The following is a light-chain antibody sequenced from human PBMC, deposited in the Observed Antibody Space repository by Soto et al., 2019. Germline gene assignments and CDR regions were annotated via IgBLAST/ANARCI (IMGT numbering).Light chain of an antibody. Sequence: QSALTQPASVSGSPGQSITISCTGTGSDVGGHHHVSWHQQHPGKAPKVLIYEVTNRPSGVSDRFSGSKSGSVASLTISGLQAEDEADYYCTSFTSSLTLIFGGGTKLTGL. CDR2: EVT. CDR1: GSDVGGHHH. CDR3: TSFTSSLTLI. V-gene: IGLV2-14*01. J-gene: IGLJ2*01.